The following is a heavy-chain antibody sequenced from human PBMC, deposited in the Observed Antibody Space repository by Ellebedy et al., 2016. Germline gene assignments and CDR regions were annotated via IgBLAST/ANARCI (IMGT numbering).Heavy chain of an antibody. V-gene: IGHV3-23*01. CDR3: AKCRHINGCLLDY. D-gene: IGHD6-19*01. CDR2: ISSAGSP. CDR1: GFTFSGFA. Sequence: GESLKISCAASGFTFSGFAMSWVRQAPGKGLEWVSTISSAGSPNYADSVRGRFTLSRDSSKDTLYLDMDSLRPDDTAIYYCAKCRHINGCLLDYWGQGTLVTVSS. J-gene: IGHJ4*02.